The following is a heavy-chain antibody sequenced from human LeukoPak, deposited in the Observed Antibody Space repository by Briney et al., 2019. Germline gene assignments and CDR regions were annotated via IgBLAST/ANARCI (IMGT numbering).Heavy chain of an antibody. V-gene: IGHV1-2*02. CDR1: GYTFTGYY. J-gene: IGHJ5*01. D-gene: IGHD5-12*01. Sequence: ASVKVSCKASGYTFTGYYMHWVRQAPGQGLEWMGWINPNSGGTNYAQKFQGRVTMTRDTSISTAYMELTSLRSDDTALYYCATGKLVANSNWFDSWGQGTLVTVSS. CDR3: ATGKLVANSNWFDS. CDR2: INPNSGGT.